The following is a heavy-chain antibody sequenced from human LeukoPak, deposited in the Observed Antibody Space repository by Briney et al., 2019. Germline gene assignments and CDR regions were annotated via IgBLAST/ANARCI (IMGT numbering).Heavy chain of an antibody. J-gene: IGHJ4*02. CDR2: INPNSGGT. Sequence: ASVKVSCKASGYTFTGYYMHWVRQAPGQGLQWMGWINPNSGGTSYAQKFQGRVTMTRDTSTSTAYMELSRLRSDDTAVYYCARELNDWGYSSNPCYWGQGALVTVSS. CDR3: ARELNDWGYSSNPCY. V-gene: IGHV1-2*02. D-gene: IGHD6-13*01. CDR1: GYTFTGYY.